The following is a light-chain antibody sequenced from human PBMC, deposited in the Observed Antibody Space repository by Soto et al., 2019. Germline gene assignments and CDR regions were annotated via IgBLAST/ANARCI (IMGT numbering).Light chain of an antibody. CDR2: DAS. CDR3: QQYNSYLYT. J-gene: IGKJ2*01. V-gene: IGKV1-5*01. CDR1: QSISSW. Sequence: DIQMTQSPSTLSSSVGDIVTITCRASQSISSWLAWYQQKPGKAAKLLIYDASSLESGVPSRFSGSGSGTEFTLTISSLQPDDFATYYCQQYNSYLYTFGQGTKLEIK.